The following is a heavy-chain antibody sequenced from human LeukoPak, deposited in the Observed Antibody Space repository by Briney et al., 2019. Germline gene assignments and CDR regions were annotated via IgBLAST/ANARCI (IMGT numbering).Heavy chain of an antibody. V-gene: IGHV1-8*01. CDR3: ARDGNRLLWFGEFRN. CDR2: MNPNSGNT. D-gene: IGHD3-10*01. Sequence: ASVKVSCKASGYTFTSYDINWVRQATGQGLEWMGWMNPNSGNTGYAQKFQGRVTITADESTSTAYMELSSLRSEDTAVYYCARDGNRLLWFGEFRNWGQGTLVTVSS. CDR1: GYTFTSYD. J-gene: IGHJ4*02.